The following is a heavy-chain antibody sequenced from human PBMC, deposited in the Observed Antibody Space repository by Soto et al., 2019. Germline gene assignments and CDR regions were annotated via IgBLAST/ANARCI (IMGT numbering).Heavy chain of an antibody. J-gene: IGHJ4*02. CDR1: GGSFSDHY. CDR3: AGGRDYTWTL. Sequence: QVRLQQWGAGLLKPSETLSLTCAVFGGSFSDHYWSWIRQPPGKGLEWIGEISHSGNTYYNPSLKNRVTISVDTSKNQFSLKLSSVTAADTAVYYCAGGRDYTWTLGDQGTLVTVSS. CDR2: ISHSGNT. D-gene: IGHD3-16*01. V-gene: IGHV4-34*01.